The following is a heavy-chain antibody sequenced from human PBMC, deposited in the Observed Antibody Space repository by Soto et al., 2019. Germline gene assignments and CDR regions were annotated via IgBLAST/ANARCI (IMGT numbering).Heavy chain of an antibody. CDR3: VRGYDPYYFDY. D-gene: IGHD1-1*01. CDR1: GFSLTTNAVA. V-gene: IGHV2-5*01. Sequence: TLVNPTQTLTLTCTFSGFSLTTNAVAVGWVRQPPGKALEWLAIVYGNDAKFYSPSLKSRLTITKDTSKNQVVLTLTDMDPVDTATFSCVRGYDPYYFDYGGQGTLVTVSS. J-gene: IGHJ4*02. CDR2: VYGNDAK.